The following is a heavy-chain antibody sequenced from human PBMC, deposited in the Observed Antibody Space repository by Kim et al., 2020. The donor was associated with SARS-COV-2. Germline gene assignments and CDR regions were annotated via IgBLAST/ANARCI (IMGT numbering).Heavy chain of an antibody. V-gene: IGHV3-7*01. J-gene: IGHJ6*02. CDR1: GFTFSSYW. D-gene: IGHD3-10*01. CDR2: IKQDGSEK. Sequence: GGSLRLSCAASGFTFSSYWMSWVRQAPGKGLEWVANIKQDGSEKYYVDSVKGRFTISRDNAKNSLYLQMNSLRAEDTAVYYCARDGEGDYGSGSYWGYYYYGMDVWGQGTTVTVSS. CDR3: ARDGEGDYGSGSYWGYYYYGMDV.